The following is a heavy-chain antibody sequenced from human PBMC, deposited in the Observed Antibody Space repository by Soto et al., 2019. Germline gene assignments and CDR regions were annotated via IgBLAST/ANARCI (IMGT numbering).Heavy chain of an antibody. CDR2: VSAANGWT. D-gene: IGHD6-19*01. V-gene: IGHV1-18*01. CDR1: GFLFTNYG. CDR3: AKGRSIAVPEGS. Sequence: QVQLVQSGPEMKKPGASVKVSCKGSGFLFTNYGFNWVRQAPGQGLEWVGWVSAANGWTRSAQKFQDRLIMTTDSSTNTAYMELRGLGPDDTALYYCAKGRSIAVPEGSWGQGTLVTVSS. J-gene: IGHJ5*02.